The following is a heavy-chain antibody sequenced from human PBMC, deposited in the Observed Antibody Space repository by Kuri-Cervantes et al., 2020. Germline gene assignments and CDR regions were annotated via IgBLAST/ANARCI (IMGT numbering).Heavy chain of an antibody. D-gene: IGHD4-17*01. J-gene: IGHJ4*02. CDR3: ASGGFRYTVTTFFDY. Sequence: SETLSLTCAVSGGSISSSNWWSWVRQPPGKGLEWIGEIYHSGSTNYNPSLKSRVTISVDTSKNQFSLKLSSVTAADTAVYYCASGGFRYTVTTFFDYWGQRTLVTVSS. CDR2: IYHSGST. V-gene: IGHV4-4*02. CDR1: GGSISSSNW.